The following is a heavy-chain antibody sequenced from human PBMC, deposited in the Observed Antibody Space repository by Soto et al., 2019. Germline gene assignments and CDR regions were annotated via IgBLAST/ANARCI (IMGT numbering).Heavy chain of an antibody. CDR2: IYPGESDT. D-gene: IGHD3-16*01. CDR1: GYSFSSYW. CDR3: ARGDVGRSLLDY. V-gene: IGHV5-51*01. J-gene: IGHJ4*02. Sequence: GESLKSSCKGSGYSFSSYWIGCVRQMPGKGLEWMVNIYPGESDTKYSPSFQGQVTISADKSTSTAYLQWSSLKASDTAMYYCARGDVGRSLLDYWGQGIQVTV.